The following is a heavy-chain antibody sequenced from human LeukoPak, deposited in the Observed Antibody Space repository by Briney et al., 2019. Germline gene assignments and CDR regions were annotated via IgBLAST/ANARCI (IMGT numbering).Heavy chain of an antibody. V-gene: IGHV1-8*01. CDR2: MNPNSGNT. J-gene: IGHJ4*02. Sequence: ASVKVSCKASGYTFTSYDINWVRQATGQGLEWMGWMNPNSGNTGYAQKFQGRVTMTRNTSISTDYMEMRRLRSEDTAVYYCARGGGWEPYWGWGQGTLVTVSS. CDR3: ARGGGWEPYWG. CDR1: GYTFTSYD. D-gene: IGHD1-26*01.